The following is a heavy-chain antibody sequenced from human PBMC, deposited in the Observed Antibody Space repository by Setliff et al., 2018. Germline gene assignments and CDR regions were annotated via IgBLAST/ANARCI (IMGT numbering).Heavy chain of an antibody. V-gene: IGHV3-66*04. J-gene: IGHJ6*02. CDR3: ARQSAVGGSNLKDGTYYGVDA. Sequence: GESLRLSCAGAGFAVNSNFMTWVRQAPGKGLEWLSVIYIGGQTFYADSVKGRFSISRDESKNTLYLQLNSLRVEDSAIYYCARQSAVGGSNLKDGTYYGVDAWGQGIMVTVSS. CDR2: IYIGGQT. CDR1: GFAVNSNF. D-gene: IGHD1-26*01.